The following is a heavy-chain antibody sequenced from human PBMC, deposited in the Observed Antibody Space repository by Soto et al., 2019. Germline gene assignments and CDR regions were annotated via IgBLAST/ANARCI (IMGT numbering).Heavy chain of an antibody. CDR1: GYTFTSYG. CDR2: ISAYNDNT. CDR3: ARDRIEWELTYYYYYYGMDV. D-gene: IGHD1-26*01. V-gene: IGHV1-18*01. Sequence: ASVKVSCKASGYTFTSYGISWVRQAPGQGLERMGWISAYNDNTNYAQKFQGRVTMTTDTSTSTANLELRSLRSDDTAVYYCARDRIEWELTYYYYYYGMDVWGQGTTVTVSS. J-gene: IGHJ6*02.